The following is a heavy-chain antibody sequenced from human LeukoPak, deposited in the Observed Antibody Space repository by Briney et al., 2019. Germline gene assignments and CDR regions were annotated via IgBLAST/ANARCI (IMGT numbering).Heavy chain of an antibody. J-gene: IGHJ4*02. V-gene: IGHV4-59*06. CDR3: ARTPSSGWLYYFDY. Sequence: PSETLSLTCTVSGGSISSYYWSWIRQHPGKGLEWIGYIYYSGSTYYNPSLKSRVTISVDTSKNQFSLKLSSVTAADTAVYYCARTPSSGWLYYFDYWGQGTLVTVSS. CDR2: IYYSGST. CDR1: GGSISSYY. D-gene: IGHD6-19*01.